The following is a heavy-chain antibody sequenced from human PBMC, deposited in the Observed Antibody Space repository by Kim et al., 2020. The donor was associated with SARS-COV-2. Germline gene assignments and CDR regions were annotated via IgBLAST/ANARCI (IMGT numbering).Heavy chain of an antibody. V-gene: IGHV1-46*01. J-gene: IGHJ4*02. D-gene: IGHD5-18*01. Sequence: TSYAQKFQGSVTMTRDTSTSTVYMELSSLRSEDTAVYYCARDEGYMGVDYWGQGTLVTVSS. CDR3: ARDEGYMGVDY. CDR2: T.